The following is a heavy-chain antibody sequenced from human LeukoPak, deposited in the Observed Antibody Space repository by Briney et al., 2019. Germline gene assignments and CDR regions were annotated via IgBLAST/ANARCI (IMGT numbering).Heavy chain of an antibody. V-gene: IGHV4-59*12. Sequence: SETLSLTCTVSGGSISTYYWNWIRQAPGKGLEWIGYMYYSGSTYYNPSLKSRVTISVDTSKNQFSLNLSSVTAADTAVYFCARDEGSSYPFDYWGQGTLVTVSS. D-gene: IGHD2-2*01. J-gene: IGHJ4*02. CDR2: MYYSGST. CDR3: ARDEGSSYPFDY. CDR1: GGSISTYY.